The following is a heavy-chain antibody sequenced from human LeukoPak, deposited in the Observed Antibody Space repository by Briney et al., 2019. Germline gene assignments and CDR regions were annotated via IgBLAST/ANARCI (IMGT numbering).Heavy chain of an antibody. CDR3: AGLLVCSTTSCYGVDY. J-gene: IGHJ4*02. CDR1: GFTFSTSS. D-gene: IGHD2-2*01. Sequence: PGGSLRLSCAASGFTFSTSSMNWVRQAPGKGLEWISYISSSSGTIYYADSVKGRFTISRDNARNSLYLQMSSLRAEDTAVYYCAGLLVCSTTSCYGVDYWGQGTLVTVSS. CDR2: ISSSSGTI. V-gene: IGHV3-48*01.